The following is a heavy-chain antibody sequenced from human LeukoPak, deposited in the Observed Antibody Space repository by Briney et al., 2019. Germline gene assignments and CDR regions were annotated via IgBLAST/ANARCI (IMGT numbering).Heavy chain of an antibody. CDR1: GGYISSGDYY. V-gene: IGHV4-30-4*01. CDR3: ATLERYCSSTSCYGGIDY. Sequence: PSQTLSLTCTVSGGYISSGDYYWSWIRQPPGKGLEWIGYIYYSGSTYYNPSLKSRVTISVDTSKNQFSLKLSSVTAADTAVYYCATLERYCSSTSCYGGIDYWGQGTLVTVSS. D-gene: IGHD2-2*01. CDR2: IYYSGST. J-gene: IGHJ4*02.